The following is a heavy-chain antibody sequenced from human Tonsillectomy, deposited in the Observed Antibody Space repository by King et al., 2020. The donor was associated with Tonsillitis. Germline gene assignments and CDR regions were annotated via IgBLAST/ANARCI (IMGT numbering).Heavy chain of an antibody. D-gene: IGHD3-22*01. CDR1: GGSFSGYY. V-gene: IGHV4-34*01. CDR2: SNHSGRT. Sequence: VQLQQWGAGLLKPSETLSLTCAVYGGSFSGYYWSWIRQPPGKGLEWIGESNHSGRTNYNPSLKSRVTISVDTSKNQFSLKLSSVTAADTAVYYCARAGDSSGYSDFWGQGTLVTVSS. J-gene: IGHJ4*02. CDR3: ARAGDSSGYSDF.